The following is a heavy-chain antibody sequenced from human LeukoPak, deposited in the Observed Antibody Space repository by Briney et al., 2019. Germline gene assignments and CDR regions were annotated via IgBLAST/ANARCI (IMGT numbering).Heavy chain of an antibody. J-gene: IGHJ4*02. CDR2: ISGSGGST. CDR3: AKTMQLWPYYSDY. CDR1: GFTFSSYA. D-gene: IGHD5-18*01. Sequence: GGSLRLSCAASGFTFSSYAMSWVRQAPGKGLEWVSAISGSGGSTYYADSVKGRFTISRDNSKNTLYLQMNSLRAEATAVYYCAKTMQLWPYYSDYWGQGTLVTVSS. V-gene: IGHV3-23*01.